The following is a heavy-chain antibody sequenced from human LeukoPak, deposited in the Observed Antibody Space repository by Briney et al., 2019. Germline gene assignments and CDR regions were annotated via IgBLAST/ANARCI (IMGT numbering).Heavy chain of an antibody. D-gene: IGHD6-13*01. Sequence: SETLSLTCTVSGGSISSYYWSWIRQPAGKGLEWIGRIYTSGSTNYNPSLKSRVTMSVDTSKNQFSLKLSSVTAADTAVYYCARAGQQLALGDSYYYYYYMDVWGKGTTVTVSS. CDR3: ARAGQQLALGDSYYYYYYMDV. CDR1: GGSISSYY. V-gene: IGHV4-4*07. J-gene: IGHJ6*03. CDR2: IYTSGST.